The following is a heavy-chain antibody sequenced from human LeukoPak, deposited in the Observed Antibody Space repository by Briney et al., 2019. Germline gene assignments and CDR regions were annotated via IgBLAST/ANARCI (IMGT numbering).Heavy chain of an antibody. V-gene: IGHV3-74*01. CDR1: ELNFENHW. CDR3: ARGPPTGGGAYVGDY. Sequence: GGSLRFSCAASELNFENHWMHWVRQVPGKGLEWVSRTDAGGSSTSYADSVRGRFSISRDNGKSTLYLQMNSLRVEDTAVYYCARGPPTGGGAYVGDYWGHGTLVTVSS. D-gene: IGHD2-8*02. CDR2: TDAGGSST. J-gene: IGHJ4*01.